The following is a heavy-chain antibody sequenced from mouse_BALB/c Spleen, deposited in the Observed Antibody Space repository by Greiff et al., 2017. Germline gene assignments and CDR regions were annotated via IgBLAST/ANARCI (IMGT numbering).Heavy chain of an antibody. CDR3: APYRYDAMDY. CDR1: GYAFSSYW. D-gene: IGHD2-14*01. J-gene: IGHJ4*01. V-gene: IGHV1-80*01. Sequence: QVQLQQSGAELVRPGSSVKISCKASGYAFSSYWMNWVKQRPGQGLEWIGQIYPGDGDTNYNGKFKGKATLTADKSSSTAYMQLSSLTSEDSAVYFCAPYRYDAMDYWGQGTSVTVSS. CDR2: IYPGDGDT.